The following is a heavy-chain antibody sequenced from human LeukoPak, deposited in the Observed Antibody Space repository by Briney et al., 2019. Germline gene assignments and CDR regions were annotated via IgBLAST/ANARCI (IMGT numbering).Heavy chain of an antibody. J-gene: IGHJ4*02. V-gene: IGHV1-46*01. D-gene: IGHD3-10*01. CDR1: GYTFTTHY. CDR3: ARGGWFGDYYFEY. Sequence: ASVKVSCKASGYTFTTHYMHWVRQAPGQGLEWMGRINPSVGSTGYAQKFQGRVTMTRDTSTSTVYMELSSLRSEDTAVYYCARGGWFGDYYFEYWGQGTLVTVSS. CDR2: INPSVGST.